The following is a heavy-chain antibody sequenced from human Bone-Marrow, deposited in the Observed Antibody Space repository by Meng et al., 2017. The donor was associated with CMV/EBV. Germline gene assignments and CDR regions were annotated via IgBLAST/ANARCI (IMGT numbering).Heavy chain of an antibody. CDR3: ARVDCIIDNNGVCYAGRNDGYYGMDV. Sequence: GESLKISCAASGFTFSSYWMHWVRQAPGKGLVWVSRVNSDGSSTSYADSVKGRFTISRDNAKNTLYLQMNSLRAEDTAVYYCARVDCIIDNNGVCYAGRNDGYYGMDVWGQGPTVTVYS. CDR2: VNSDGSST. CDR1: GFTFSSYW. V-gene: IGHV3-74*01. D-gene: IGHD2-8*01. J-gene: IGHJ6*02.